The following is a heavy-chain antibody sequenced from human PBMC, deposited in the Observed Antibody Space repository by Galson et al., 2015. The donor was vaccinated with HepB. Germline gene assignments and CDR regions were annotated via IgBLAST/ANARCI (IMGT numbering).Heavy chain of an antibody. Sequence: ETLSLTCTVSGGSISSYYWSWIRQPPGKGLEWIGYIYYSGSTNYNPSLKSRVTISVDTSKNQFSLKLSSVTAADTAVYYCARAFQSAADDAFDIWGQGTMVTVSS. CDR3: ARAFQSAADDAFDI. CDR1: GGSISSYY. D-gene: IGHD2-21*01. CDR2: IYYSGST. J-gene: IGHJ3*02. V-gene: IGHV4-59*01.